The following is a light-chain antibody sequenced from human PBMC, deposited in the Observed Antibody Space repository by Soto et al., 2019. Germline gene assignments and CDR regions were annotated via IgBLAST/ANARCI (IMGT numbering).Light chain of an antibody. J-gene: IGKJ5*01. CDR1: QSVRNSY. CDR2: DTS. CDR3: QQYGRIPIT. Sequence: EIVLTQSPGTLYLSPGERATLSCRANQSVRNSYLAWYQQKPGQAPRLLIYDTSNRATGIPDRFSGRGSGTNFTLTISRLEPEDFAVYFCQQYGRIPITFGQGTRLEIE. V-gene: IGKV3-20*01.